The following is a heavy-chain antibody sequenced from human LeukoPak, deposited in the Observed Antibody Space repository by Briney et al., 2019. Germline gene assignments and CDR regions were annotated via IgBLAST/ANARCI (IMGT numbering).Heavy chain of an antibody. Sequence: SGPTLVKPTQTLTLTCTFSGFSLSTSGVGVGWIRQPPGKALEWLVLIYWDDDKRYSPSLKSRLTITKDTSKNQVVLTMTNMDPVDTATYYCAHRRGIAVAGPFDYWGQGTLVTVSS. CDR3: AHRRGIAVAGPFDY. V-gene: IGHV2-5*02. D-gene: IGHD6-19*01. CDR1: GFSLSTSGVG. J-gene: IGHJ4*02. CDR2: IYWDDDK.